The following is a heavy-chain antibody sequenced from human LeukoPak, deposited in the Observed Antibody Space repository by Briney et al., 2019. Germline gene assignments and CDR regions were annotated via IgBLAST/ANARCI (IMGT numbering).Heavy chain of an antibody. CDR1: GYMFTGYY. J-gene: IGHJ6*03. D-gene: IGHD6-19*01. V-gene: IGHV1-2*02. Sequence: GASVKVSCKASGYMFTGYYMDWVRQAPGQGLEWMGWINPNSGGTNYAQKFQGRGTMTRDTSISTAYMDLNRLRSDDTAVYYCARVVAVTGTPVYYMDVWGKGTTVTVSS. CDR2: INPNSGGT. CDR3: ARVVAVTGTPVYYMDV.